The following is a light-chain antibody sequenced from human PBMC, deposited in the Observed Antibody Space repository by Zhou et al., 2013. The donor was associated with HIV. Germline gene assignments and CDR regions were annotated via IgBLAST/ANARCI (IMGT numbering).Light chain of an antibody. CDR1: QSVSSN. CDR2: GAS. CDR3: QQYHNWPPYT. J-gene: IGKJ2*01. Sequence: EIVMTQSPATLSVSPGERATLSCRASQSVSSNLAWYQQKPGQGPRLLIYGASTRATGVPARFSGSGSGTEFTLTIGSLQSEDFAVYYCQQYHNWPPYTFGQGPSWRSN. V-gene: IGKV3-15*01.